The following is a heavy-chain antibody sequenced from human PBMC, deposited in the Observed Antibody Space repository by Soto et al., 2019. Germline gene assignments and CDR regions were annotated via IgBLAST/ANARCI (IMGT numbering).Heavy chain of an antibody. CDR3: AGSSGWEFDY. D-gene: IGHD6-19*01. V-gene: IGHV4-59*01. CDR1: GGSISNYC. Sequence: SETLSLTCTVSGGSISNYCWPWIRQPPGKGLEWIGYIYYSGSTNYNPSLKSRVTISVDTSKNQFSLKLSSVTAADTAVYYCAGSSGWEFDYWGQGTLVTVSS. J-gene: IGHJ4*02. CDR2: IYYSGST.